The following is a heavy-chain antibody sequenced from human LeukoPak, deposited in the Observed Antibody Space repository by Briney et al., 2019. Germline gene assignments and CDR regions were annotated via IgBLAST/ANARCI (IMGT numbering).Heavy chain of an antibody. J-gene: IGHJ4*02. Sequence: PSETLSLTCTVSGGSISSYYWSWIRQPAGKGLEWIGRIYTSGSTNYNPSLKSRVTISVDTSKNQFSLKLSSVTAADTAVYYCARRSVAAPPGYFDYWGQGTLVTVSS. CDR2: IYTSGST. D-gene: IGHD6-19*01. CDR1: GGSISSYY. V-gene: IGHV4-4*07. CDR3: ARRSVAAPPGYFDY.